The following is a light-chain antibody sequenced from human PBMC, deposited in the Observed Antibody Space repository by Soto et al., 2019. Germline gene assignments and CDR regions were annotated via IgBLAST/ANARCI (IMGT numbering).Light chain of an antibody. CDR3: QQCGDSPWT. J-gene: IGKJ1*01. CDR2: GAS. V-gene: IGKV3-20*01. Sequence: EIVLTQSPGTLSLSPGERATLSCRASQSVSSSYLAWYQQKPGQAPSLLIYGASSRATGIPDRFSGSGSGTGFSLTISRLEPEDFAVYYCQQCGDSPWTFGQGTK. CDR1: QSVSSSY.